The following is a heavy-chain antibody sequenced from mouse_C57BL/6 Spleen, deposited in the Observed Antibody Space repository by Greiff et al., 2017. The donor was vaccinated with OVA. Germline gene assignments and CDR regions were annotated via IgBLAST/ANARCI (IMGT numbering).Heavy chain of an antibody. Sequence: QVQLQQSGPELVKPGASVKISCKASGYAFSSSWMNWVKQRPGKGLEWIGRLYPGDGDTNYNGKFKGKATLTAAKSSSTAYMQLSSLTSEDSAVYFCAKPISSVVAPGLDVWGTGTTVTVSS. J-gene: IGHJ1*03. CDR3: AKPISSVVAPGLDV. V-gene: IGHV1-82*01. CDR2: LYPGDGDT. D-gene: IGHD1-1*01. CDR1: GYAFSSSW.